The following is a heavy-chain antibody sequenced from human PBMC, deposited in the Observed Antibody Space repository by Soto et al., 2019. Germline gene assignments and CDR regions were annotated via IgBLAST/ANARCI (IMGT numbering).Heavy chain of an antibody. D-gene: IGHD1-1*01. CDR2: TYYRSKWYN. Sequence: TLSLTCAISGDSVSSDSAAWNWIRQSPSRGLEWLGRTYYRSKWYNDYAVSVKSRITINPDTSKNQFSLQLNSVTPEDTAVYYCARGYNWNDGKYFDYWGQGTLVTVSS. V-gene: IGHV6-1*01. J-gene: IGHJ4*02. CDR1: GDSVSSDSAA. CDR3: ARGYNWNDGKYFDY.